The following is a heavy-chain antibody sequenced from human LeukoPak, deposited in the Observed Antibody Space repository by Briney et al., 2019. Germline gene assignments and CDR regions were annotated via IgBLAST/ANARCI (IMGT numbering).Heavy chain of an antibody. CDR3: ARGVYGSGSPYYYYMDV. J-gene: IGHJ6*03. V-gene: IGHV1-69*13. D-gene: IGHD3-10*01. CDR1: GSTFSSYA. CDR2: IIPIFGTA. Sequence: ASVKVSCKASGSTFSSYAISWVRQAPGQGLEWMGGIIPIFGTANYAQKFQGRVTITADESTSTAYMELSSLRSEDTAVYYCARGVYGSGSPYYYYMDVWGKGTTVTISS.